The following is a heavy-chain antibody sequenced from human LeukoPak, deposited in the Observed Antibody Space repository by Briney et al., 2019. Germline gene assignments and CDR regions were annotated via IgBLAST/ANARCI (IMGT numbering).Heavy chain of an antibody. D-gene: IGHD3-10*01. Sequence: SETLSLTCAVYGGSFSGYYWSWIRQPPGKGLEWIGEINHSGSTNYNPSLKSRVTISVDTSKNQFSLKLSSVTAADTAVYYCAGGMGYYGMDVWGQGTTVTVSS. CDR3: AGGMGYYGMDV. CDR1: GGSFSGYY. V-gene: IGHV4-34*01. J-gene: IGHJ6*02. CDR2: INHSGST.